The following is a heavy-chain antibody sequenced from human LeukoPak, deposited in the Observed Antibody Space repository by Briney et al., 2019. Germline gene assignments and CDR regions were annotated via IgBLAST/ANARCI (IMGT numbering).Heavy chain of an antibody. CDR2: INEDGSEK. V-gene: IGHV3-7*01. D-gene: IGHD3-16*01. CDR3: AKDPSYDVTS. CDR1: GFTFSRHW. Sequence: GGSLKLSCVASGFTFSRHWISWVRQAPGKGLEWVANINEDGSEKNYVDSVKGRFTISRDNAKNSLYLQMNSLRAEDTAMYYCAKDPSYDVTSWGQGTLVTVSS. J-gene: IGHJ5*02.